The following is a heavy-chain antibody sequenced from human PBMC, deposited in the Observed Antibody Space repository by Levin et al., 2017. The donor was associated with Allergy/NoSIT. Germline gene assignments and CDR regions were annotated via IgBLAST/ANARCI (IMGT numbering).Heavy chain of an antibody. CDR1: GGSISSGGYS. CDR3: ARGDRLDAFDS. CDR2: IYHSGST. V-gene: IGHV4-30-2*01. J-gene: IGHJ3*02. D-gene: IGHD3-16*01. Sequence: SETLSLTCAVSGGSISSGGYSWSWIRQPPGKGLEWIGYIYHSGSTYYNPSLKSRVTISVDRSKNQFSLKLSSVTAADTAVYYCARGDRLDAFDSWGQGTMVTVSS.